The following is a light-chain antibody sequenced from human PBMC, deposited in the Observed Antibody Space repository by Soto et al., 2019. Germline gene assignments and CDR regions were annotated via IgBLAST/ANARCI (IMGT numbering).Light chain of an antibody. V-gene: IGLV1-51*01. CDR2: GNN. J-gene: IGLJ3*02. CDR1: SSNIGNNY. CDR3: GTWDSSLSAGGV. Sequence: QSVLTQPPSVSAAPGQTVTISCSGSSSNIGNNYVSWYQQLPGTAPKLLIYGNNKRPSGIPDRFSGSKSGTSATLDITGLQTGDEADYYSGTWDSSLSAGGVFGGGTKLTVL.